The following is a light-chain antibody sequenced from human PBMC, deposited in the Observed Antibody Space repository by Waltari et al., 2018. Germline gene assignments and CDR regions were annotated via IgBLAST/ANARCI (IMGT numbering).Light chain of an antibody. V-gene: IGKV2-30*02. CDR1: QSLVHSDGNTY. CDR3: MQGSQAPT. Sequence: DIAMTQSPLSLPVTLGQPASISCRSSQSLVHSDGNTYLNWFHQRPGPSPRRLIYKVSNRDSGVPDRFSGSGSGTDFTLKISRVEAEDVGVYYCMQGSQAPTFGQGTRLEIK. CDR2: KVS. J-gene: IGKJ5*01.